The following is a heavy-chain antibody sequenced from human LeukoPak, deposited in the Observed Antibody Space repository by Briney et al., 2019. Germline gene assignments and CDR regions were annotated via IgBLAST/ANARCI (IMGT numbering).Heavy chain of an antibody. CDR1: GVSFSTYH. J-gene: IGHJ4*02. CDR3: ARGGGAGTFDY. V-gene: IGHV4-59*01. D-gene: IGHD6-13*01. CDR2: IYYSGST. Sequence: SETLSLTCTVSGVSFSTYHWGWIRQPPGKGLEWIGYIYYSGSTNYNPSLKSRVTISVDTSKNQFSLKLSSVTAADTAVYYCARGGGAGTFDYWGQGTLVTVSS.